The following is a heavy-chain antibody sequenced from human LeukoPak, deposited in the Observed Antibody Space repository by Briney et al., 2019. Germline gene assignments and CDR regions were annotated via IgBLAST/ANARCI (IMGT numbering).Heavy chain of an antibody. D-gene: IGHD1-26*01. Sequence: GGSLRLSCAASGFTFSSYWMSWVRQAPGKGLEWVANIKQDGSEENFVDSVKGRLTISRDNAKKSLYLQMNSLRAEDTAVYYCARGSSAGASLRHDYWGQGILVTVSS. CDR3: ARGSSAGASLRHDY. CDR1: GFTFSSYW. V-gene: IGHV3-7*01. J-gene: IGHJ4*02. CDR2: IKQDGSEE.